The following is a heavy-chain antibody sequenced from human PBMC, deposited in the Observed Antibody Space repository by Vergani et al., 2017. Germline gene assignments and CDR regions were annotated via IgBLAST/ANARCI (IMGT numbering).Heavy chain of an antibody. J-gene: IGHJ5*02. CDR2: STTGGATRA. CDR1: GVSVTDYN. D-gene: IGHD6-13*01. V-gene: IGHV4-59*02. Sequence: QAQLQESGPGLVKPSETLSLTCHVFGVSVTDYNCNWIRQAPGKGLEWIGSLSTTGGATRAIHNPSLKSRVSISVDTSKSPFSLRLTSVTAADSAIYYWAGDTHSWQRADRWGQGRLVSVSS. CDR3: AGDTHSWQRADR.